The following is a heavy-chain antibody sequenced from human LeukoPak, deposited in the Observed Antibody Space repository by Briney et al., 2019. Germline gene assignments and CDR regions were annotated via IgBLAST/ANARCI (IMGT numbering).Heavy chain of an antibody. Sequence: SRTLSLTCTVSGGSISSGGYYWSWIRQHPGKGLEWIGYIYYSGSTYYNPSLKSRVTISVDTSKNQFSLKLSSVTAADTAVYYCARDSSPAIAAAGTGWFDPWGQGTLVTVSS. CDR3: ARDSSPAIAAAGTGWFDP. CDR2: IYYSGST. D-gene: IGHD6-13*01. CDR1: GGSISSGGYY. V-gene: IGHV4-31*03. J-gene: IGHJ5*02.